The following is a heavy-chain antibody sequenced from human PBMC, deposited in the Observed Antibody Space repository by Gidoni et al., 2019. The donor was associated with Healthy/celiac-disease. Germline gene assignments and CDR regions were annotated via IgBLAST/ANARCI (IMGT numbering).Heavy chain of an antibody. V-gene: IGHV4-39*01. J-gene: IGHJ4*02. CDR2: IYYSGST. Sequence: QLQLQESGPGLVKPSETLSLTCTVSGGSISSSSYYWGWIRQPPGKGLEWIGSIYYSGSTYYNPSLKSRVTISVDTSKNQFSLKLSSVTAADTAVYYCARQGGGYSSGWYMVWGQGTLVTVSS. D-gene: IGHD6-19*01. CDR1: GGSISSSSYY. CDR3: ARQGGGYSSGWYMV.